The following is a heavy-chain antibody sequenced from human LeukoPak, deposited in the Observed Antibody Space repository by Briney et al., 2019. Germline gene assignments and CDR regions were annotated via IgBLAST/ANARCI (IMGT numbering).Heavy chain of an antibody. CDR1: GFTFSSYA. CDR2: ISGSGGST. V-gene: IGHV3-23*01. D-gene: IGHD6-19*01. J-gene: IGHJ4*02. CDR3: AKMRSSGWYYFDY. Sequence: GGSLRLSCAASGFTFSSYAMSWVRQAPGKGLEWVSGISGSGGSTNYADSVKGRFTISRDNSKNTLYLQINNLRAEDTAVYYCAKMRSSGWYYFDYWGQGTLVTVSS.